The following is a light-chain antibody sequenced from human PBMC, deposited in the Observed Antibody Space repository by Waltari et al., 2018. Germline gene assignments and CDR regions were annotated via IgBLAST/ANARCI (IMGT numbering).Light chain of an antibody. J-gene: IGKJ1*01. Sequence: DMQMTKTPSTLAASVGDRVTITCRASQSINNWLAWYQHKPGKAPKLLIYKASTLESGVPSRFSGIGSGTEFTLTISSLHPDDFATYYCQQYNSYSPWTFGQGTKVEIK. CDR3: QQYNSYSPWT. CDR2: KAS. V-gene: IGKV1-5*03. CDR1: QSINNW.